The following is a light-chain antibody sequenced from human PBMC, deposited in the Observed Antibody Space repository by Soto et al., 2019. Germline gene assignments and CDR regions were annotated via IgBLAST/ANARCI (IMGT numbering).Light chain of an antibody. Sequence: QPVLTQSPSASASLGASVKLTCTRSSGHSNYAIAWHQQQSEKGPRYLMKLNSDGSHSKGDGIPDRFSGSSSGAERYLTISSLQSADEADYYCQTWGSGIVVFGGGTKLTVL. CDR1: SGHSNYA. V-gene: IGLV4-69*01. J-gene: IGLJ2*01. CDR3: QTWGSGIVV. CDR2: LNSDGSH.